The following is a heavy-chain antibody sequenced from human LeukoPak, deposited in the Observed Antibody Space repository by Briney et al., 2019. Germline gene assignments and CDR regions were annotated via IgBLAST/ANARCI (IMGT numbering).Heavy chain of an antibody. J-gene: IGHJ4*02. CDR1: GYTFTNYY. CDR2: INPTGTGT. D-gene: IGHD5-18*01. Sequence: ASVKVSCKASGYTFTNYYMHWVRQAPGQGLEWMGLINPTGTGTNYAQKFQGRVTITADESTSTAYMELSSLRSEDTAVYYCARDQGYRYGYGDFDYWGQGTLVTVSS. CDR3: ARDQGYRYGYGDFDY. V-gene: IGHV1-46*01.